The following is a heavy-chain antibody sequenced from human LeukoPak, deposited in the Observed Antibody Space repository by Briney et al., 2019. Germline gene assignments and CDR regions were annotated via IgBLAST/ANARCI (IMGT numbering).Heavy chain of an antibody. V-gene: IGHV5-51*01. CDR3: ARQGRGTTVTYYFDF. Sequence: GESLKISCKGSGYSFTNYWIGWVRQMPGKGLEWMGIIYPGDSETRYSPSFQGQVTISADKSISTAYLQWSSLKASDTAMYYCARQGRGTTVTYYFDFWGQGTLVTVSS. CDR2: IYPGDSET. CDR1: GYSFTNYW. D-gene: IGHD4-17*01. J-gene: IGHJ4*02.